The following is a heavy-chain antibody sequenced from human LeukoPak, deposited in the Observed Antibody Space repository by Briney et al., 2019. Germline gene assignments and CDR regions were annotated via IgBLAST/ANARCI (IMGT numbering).Heavy chain of an antibody. CDR2: ISSIGSTI. V-gene: IGHV3-48*03. Sequence: GGSLRLSCAASGFTFSSCEMNWVRQAPGKGLEWVSYISSIGSTIYYADSVKGRFTIPRDNAKNSLYLQMNSLRGDDTAVYYCARPMGDGYSYNAFDIWGQGTMVTVSS. CDR3: ARPMGDGYSYNAFDI. CDR1: GFTFSSCE. D-gene: IGHD5-24*01. J-gene: IGHJ3*02.